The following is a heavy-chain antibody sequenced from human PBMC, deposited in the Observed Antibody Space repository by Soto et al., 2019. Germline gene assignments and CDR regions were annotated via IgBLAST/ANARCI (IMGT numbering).Heavy chain of an antibody. CDR2: IFYTGST. Sequence: RSLTCSVSGGTINSGDYFWSWIRQPPGKGLEWIGSIFYTGSTYYSPSLKSRASMSMDTSKNLLSLRLRSLTAADTAVYFCARVKATLYRHYYFDYWGQGTPVTVSS. CDR1: GGTINSGDYF. CDR3: ARVKATLYRHYYFDY. J-gene: IGHJ4*02. V-gene: IGHV4-30-4*01. D-gene: IGHD5-12*01.